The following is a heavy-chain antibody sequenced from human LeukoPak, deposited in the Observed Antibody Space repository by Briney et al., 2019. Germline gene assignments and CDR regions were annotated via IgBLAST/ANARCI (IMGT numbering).Heavy chain of an antibody. CDR3: ARYSSSWSPGYYFDY. V-gene: IGHV4-59*01. CDR2: IYYTRST. Sequence: SETLSLTCTVSGDSFSSFYWSWIRQPPGKGLEWIGYIYYTRSTTYNPSLKSRVSISVDTSKNQFSLKLSSVTAADTAVYYCARYSSSWSPGYYFDYWGQGTLVTVSS. J-gene: IGHJ4*02. CDR1: GDSFSSFY. D-gene: IGHD6-13*01.